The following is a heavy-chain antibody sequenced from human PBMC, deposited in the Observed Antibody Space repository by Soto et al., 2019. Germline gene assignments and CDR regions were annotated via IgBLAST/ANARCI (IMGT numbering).Heavy chain of an antibody. D-gene: IGHD2-15*01. Sequence: QVQLVQSGAEVKKPGSSVKVSCKASGGTFSSYAISWVRQAPGQGLEWMGGIIPIFGTANYAQKFQGRVTITADECTSTAYMEVGGLRSEDTAVYYCARQRVVSVGVDAFDIWGQGTMVTVSS. CDR1: GGTFSSYA. V-gene: IGHV1-69*01. CDR2: IIPIFGTA. J-gene: IGHJ3*02. CDR3: ARQRVVSVGVDAFDI.